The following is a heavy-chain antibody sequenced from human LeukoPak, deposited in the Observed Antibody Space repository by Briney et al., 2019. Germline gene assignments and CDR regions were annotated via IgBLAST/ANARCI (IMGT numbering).Heavy chain of an antibody. J-gene: IGHJ4*02. CDR3: ARGPDMTTVVTS. V-gene: IGHV4-34*01. CDR1: GGSFSGYY. CDR2: INHSGST. D-gene: IGHD4-23*01. Sequence: PSETLSLTSAVYGGSFSGYYWSWLRQPPGKGQEWIGEINHSGSTNYNPSLNSRVTISVDTSKNQFSLKTSSVTAADTAVYYCARGPDMTTVVTSWGQGTLVTVSS.